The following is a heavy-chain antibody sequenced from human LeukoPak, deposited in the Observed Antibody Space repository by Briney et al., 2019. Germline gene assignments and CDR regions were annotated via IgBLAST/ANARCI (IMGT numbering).Heavy chain of an antibody. V-gene: IGHV3-30*02. D-gene: IGHD3-10*01. J-gene: IGHJ4*02. CDR2: IRSDGSNK. CDR3: AKSYLWFGELSHFDY. Sequence: GGSLRLSCAASGFTFSSYGMHWVRQAPGKGLEWVAFIRSDGSNKYYADSAKGRFTISRDNSKNTLYLQMNSLRAEDTAVYYCAKSYLWFGELSHFDYWGQGTLVTVSS. CDR1: GFTFSSYG.